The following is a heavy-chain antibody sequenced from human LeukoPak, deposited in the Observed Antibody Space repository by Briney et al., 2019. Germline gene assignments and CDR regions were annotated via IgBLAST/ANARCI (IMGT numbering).Heavy chain of an antibody. CDR2: INHSGST. J-gene: IGHJ6*04. D-gene: IGHD6-13*01. CDR1: GGSFSGYY. V-gene: IGHV4-34*01. CDR3: ARGGLGARGSSWYYYCYGMDV. Sequence: SETLSLTCAVYGGSFSGYYWSWIRQPPGQGLEWIGEINHSGSTNYNPSLKRGVTISVDTSKNQFSLKLSSVTAADMAVYYCARGGLGARGSSWYYYCYGMDVWGKGTTVTVSS.